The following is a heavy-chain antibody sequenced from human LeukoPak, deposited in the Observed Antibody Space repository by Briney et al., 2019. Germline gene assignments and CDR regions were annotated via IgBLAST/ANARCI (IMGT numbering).Heavy chain of an antibody. Sequence: PGRSLRLSCAASGFTFSSYGMHWVRQAPGKGLEWVAVIWYDGSNKYYADSVKGRFTISRDNSKNTLYLQMNSLRAEDTAVYYCARGGDDILTGYNSPIPDYWGQGTLVTVSS. J-gene: IGHJ4*02. CDR3: ARGGDDILTGYNSPIPDY. D-gene: IGHD3-9*01. CDR1: GFTFSSYG. CDR2: IWYDGSNK. V-gene: IGHV3-33*01.